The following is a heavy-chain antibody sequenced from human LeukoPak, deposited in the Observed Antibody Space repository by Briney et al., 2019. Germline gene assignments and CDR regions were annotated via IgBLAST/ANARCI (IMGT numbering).Heavy chain of an antibody. J-gene: IGHJ4*02. CDR1: GGTFSSYA. V-gene: IGHV1-69*05. D-gene: IGHD4-17*01. CDR2: IIPIFGTA. Sequence: SVKVSCKASGGTFSSYAISWVRQAPGQGLEWMGRIIPIFGTANYAQKFQGRVTITMDESTSTAYMELSSLRSEDTAVYYCARGSYGDYYFDYWGQGTLVTVSS. CDR3: ARGSYGDYYFDY.